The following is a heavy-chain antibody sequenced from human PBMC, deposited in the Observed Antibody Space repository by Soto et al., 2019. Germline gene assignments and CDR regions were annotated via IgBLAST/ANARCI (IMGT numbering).Heavy chain of an antibody. D-gene: IGHD3-3*01. CDR3: ARVGSRSIFGPRLGGYYYFDY. J-gene: IGHJ4*02. Sequence: QVQLQESGPGLVKPPQTLSLTCTVSGGSISSGGYYWSWIRQHPGKGLEWIGYIYYSGSTYYNPSLKSRVTISVDTSKNQFSLKLSSVTAADTAVYYCARVGSRSIFGPRLGGYYYFDYWGQGTLVTVSS. CDR2: IYYSGST. CDR1: GGSISSGGYY. V-gene: IGHV4-31*03.